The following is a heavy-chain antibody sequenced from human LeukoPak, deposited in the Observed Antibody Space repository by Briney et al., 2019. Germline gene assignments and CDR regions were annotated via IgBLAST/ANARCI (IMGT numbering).Heavy chain of an antibody. CDR2: INSDGSST. CDR3: ARDDSSDDAFDI. V-gene: IGHV3-74*01. Sequence: GGSLRLSCAASGFTFRSHWMHWVRQAPGKGLVWVSRINSDGSSTSYADSVKGRFTISRDNAKNTLYLQMNSLRAEDTAVYYCARDDSSDDAFDIWGQGTMVTVSS. CDR1: GFTFRSHW. J-gene: IGHJ3*02. D-gene: IGHD3-22*01.